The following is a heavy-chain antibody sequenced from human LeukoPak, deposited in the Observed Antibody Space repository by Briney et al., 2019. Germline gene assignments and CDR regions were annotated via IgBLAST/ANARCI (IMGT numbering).Heavy chain of an antibody. J-gene: IGHJ3*02. V-gene: IGHV4-59*01. D-gene: IGHD6-13*01. CDR2: IYYSGST. Sequence: KASETLSLTCTVSGGSISSYYWSWIRQPPGKGLEWIGYIYYSGSTNYNPSLKSRVTISVDTSKNQFSLKLSSVTAEDTAVYYCASSPGGYSSSWYLGGAFDIWGQGTMVTVSS. CDR3: ASSPGGYSSSWYLGGAFDI. CDR1: GGSISSYY.